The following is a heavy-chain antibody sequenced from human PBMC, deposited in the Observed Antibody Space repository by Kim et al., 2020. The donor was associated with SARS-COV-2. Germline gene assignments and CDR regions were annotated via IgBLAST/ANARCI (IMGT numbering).Heavy chain of an antibody. V-gene: IGHV3-33*05. CDR2: ISYDGSNK. Sequence: GGSLRLSCAASGFTFSSYGMHWVRQAPGKGLEWVAVISYDGSNKYYADSVKGRFTISRDNYKNTLYLQMNSLRAEDTAVYYCARGAGLWFGELPEYYFDYWGQGALVTVSS. J-gene: IGHJ4*02. CDR1: GFTFSSYG. D-gene: IGHD3-10*01. CDR3: ARGAGLWFGELPEYYFDY.